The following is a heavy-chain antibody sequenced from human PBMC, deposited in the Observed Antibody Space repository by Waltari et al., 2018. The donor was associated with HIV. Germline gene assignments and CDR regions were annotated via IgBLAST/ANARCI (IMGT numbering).Heavy chain of an antibody. CDR1: GFTFRNYW. CDR3: ARDPEGYTLGGGDFDY. V-gene: IGHV3-7*01. Sequence: EVQLVESGGGLVQPGGLLRVSCAVPGFTFRNYWTILVRQAPGKGLEWVANIKEDGSEKDYGDSVKGRFTISRDNAKKSLYLQMNSLRVEDTAVYYCARDPEGYTLGGGDFDYWGQGTLVTVSS. J-gene: IGHJ4*02. CDR2: IKEDGSEK. D-gene: IGHD5-12*01.